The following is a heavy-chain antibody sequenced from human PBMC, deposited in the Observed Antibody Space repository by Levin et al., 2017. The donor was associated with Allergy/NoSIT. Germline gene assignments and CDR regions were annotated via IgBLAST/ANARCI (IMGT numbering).Heavy chain of an antibody. Sequence: SETLSLTCAVYGGSFSGYYWSWIRQPPGKGLEWIGEINHSGSTNYNPSLKSRVTISVDTSKNQFSLKLSSVTAADTAVYYCARRGYCSSTSCYGRYYTEYYFDYWGQGTLVTVSS. CDR1: GGSFSGYY. CDR3: ARRGYCSSTSCYGRYYTEYYFDY. CDR2: INHSGST. D-gene: IGHD2-2*01. J-gene: IGHJ4*02. V-gene: IGHV4-34*01.